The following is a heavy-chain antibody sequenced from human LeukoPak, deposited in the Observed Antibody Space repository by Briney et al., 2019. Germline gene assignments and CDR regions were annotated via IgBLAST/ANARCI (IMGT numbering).Heavy chain of an antibody. Sequence: GGSLRLSCAASGFTVSSNYMSWVHQAPGKGLEWVSVIYSGGSTYYADSVKGRFTISRDNSKNTLYLQMNSLRAEDTAVYYCARSYYYDSSGYPPFDYWGQGTLVTVSS. J-gene: IGHJ4*02. D-gene: IGHD3-22*01. CDR2: IYSGGST. CDR1: GFTVSSNY. V-gene: IGHV3-53*01. CDR3: ARSYYYDSSGYPPFDY.